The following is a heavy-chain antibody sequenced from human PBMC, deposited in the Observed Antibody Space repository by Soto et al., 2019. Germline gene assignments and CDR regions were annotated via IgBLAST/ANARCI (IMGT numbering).Heavy chain of an antibody. CDR3: ARGLSSPSAAGV. D-gene: IGHD6-6*01. CDR2: VHDTGTT. V-gene: IGHV4-39*01. J-gene: IGHJ4*02. CDR1: GGSVSSGGNY. Sequence: QLQLQESGPGLVKPSETLSLTCAVSGGSVSSGGNYWGWIRQSPGKGLEWIGSVHDTGTTHYNPSLTSRVTISVGTSKHQFSLNVNSVTAADTAVYYCARGLSSPSAAGVWGQGTLVTVSS.